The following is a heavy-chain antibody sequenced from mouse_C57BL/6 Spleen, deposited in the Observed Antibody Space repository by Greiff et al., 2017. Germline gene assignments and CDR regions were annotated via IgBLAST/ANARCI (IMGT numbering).Heavy chain of an antibody. D-gene: IGHD2-3*01. CDR1: GYTFTDYY. J-gene: IGHJ4*01. CDR3: ARGPRWLLRAMDY. Sequence: VQLQQSGPELVKPGASVKISCKASGYTFTDYYMNWVKQSHGKSLEWIGDINPNNGGTSYNQKFKGKATLTVDKSSSTAYMELRSLTSEDSAVYYCARGPRWLLRAMDYWGQGTSVTVSS. CDR2: INPNNGGT. V-gene: IGHV1-26*01.